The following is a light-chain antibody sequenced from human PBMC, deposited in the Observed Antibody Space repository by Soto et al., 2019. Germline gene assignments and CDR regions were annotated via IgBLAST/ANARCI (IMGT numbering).Light chain of an antibody. V-gene: IGKV1-5*01. CDR1: QSISSW. CDR2: DAS. J-gene: IGKJ3*01. Sequence: DIQMTQSPSTLSGSVGDRVTITCRASQSISSWLAWYQQKPGKAPRLLIYDASGWATGIPARFSGSGSGTDFTLTISSLEPEDFAIYYCQQHSNFFGPGTKVDI. CDR3: QQHSNF.